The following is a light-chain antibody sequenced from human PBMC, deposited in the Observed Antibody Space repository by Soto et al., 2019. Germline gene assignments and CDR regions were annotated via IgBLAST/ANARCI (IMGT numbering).Light chain of an antibody. CDR1: QSISSY. V-gene: IGKV1-39*01. CDR3: QRSDSTPIT. CDR2: AAS. Sequence: IQITQSPSSLSASVGDRVTITCRASQSISSYLNWYQQKPGKAPKLLIYAASSLQSGVPSRFSGSGSGTDFTLTISSLQPEDFATYYCQRSDSTPITFGQGTRLEIK. J-gene: IGKJ5*01.